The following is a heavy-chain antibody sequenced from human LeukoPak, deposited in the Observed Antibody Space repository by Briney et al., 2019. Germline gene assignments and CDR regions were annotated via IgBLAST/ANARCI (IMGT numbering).Heavy chain of an antibody. CDR3: ARAARDSSGYYPGRADYYIDV. D-gene: IGHD3-22*01. CDR1: GGSISSYY. Sequence: PSETLSLTCTVSGGSISSYYWSWIRQPPGKGLEWSGDIYYSGSTTYNPSLKSRVTISVETSKNQFSLKLRSVTAADTAVYYCARAARDSSGYYPGRADYYIDVWGKGTTVTVSS. CDR2: IYYSGST. V-gene: IGHV4-59*01. J-gene: IGHJ6*03.